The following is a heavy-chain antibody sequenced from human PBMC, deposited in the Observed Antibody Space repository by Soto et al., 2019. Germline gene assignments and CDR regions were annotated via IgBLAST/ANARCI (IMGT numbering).Heavy chain of an antibody. Sequence: GGSLRLSCAASGFTFSNAWMSWVRQAPGKGLEWVGRIKSKTDGGTTDYAAPVKGRFTISRDDSKNTLYLQMNSLKTEDTAVYYCTTVLPGLRFLEWLSPNWGQGTLVTVSS. CDR2: IKSKTDGGTT. CDR1: GFTFSNAW. CDR3: TTVLPGLRFLEWLSPN. J-gene: IGHJ4*02. V-gene: IGHV3-15*01. D-gene: IGHD3-3*01.